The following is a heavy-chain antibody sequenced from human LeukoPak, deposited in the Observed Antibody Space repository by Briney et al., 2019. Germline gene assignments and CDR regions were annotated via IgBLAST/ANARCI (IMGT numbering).Heavy chain of an antibody. D-gene: IGHD6-13*01. CDR3: AKERRSGYSSSQDAFDI. CDR1: GFTVSSNY. CDR2: ISGSGGST. Sequence: PGGSLRLSCAASGFTVSSNYMSWVRQAPGKGLEWVSAISGSGGSTYYADSAKGRFTISRDNSKNTLYLQMNSLRAEDTAVYYCAKERRSGYSSSQDAFDIWGQGTMVTVSS. V-gene: IGHV3-23*01. J-gene: IGHJ3*02.